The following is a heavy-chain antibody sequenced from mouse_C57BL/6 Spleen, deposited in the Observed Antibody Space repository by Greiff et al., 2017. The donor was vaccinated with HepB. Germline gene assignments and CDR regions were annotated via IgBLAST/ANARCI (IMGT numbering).Heavy chain of an antibody. Sequence: QVQLKESGAELVKPGASVKLSCKASGYTFTSYWMQWVKQRPGQGLEWIGEIDPSDSYANYNQKYKGKATLPVDTSSSTAYMQLSSLTSEDSAVYYCARPYYYGSSLDDWGKGTTLTVSS. J-gene: IGHJ2*01. CDR3: ARPYYYGSSLDD. CDR1: GYTFTSYW. CDR2: IDPSDSYA. V-gene: IGHV1-50*01. D-gene: IGHD1-1*01.